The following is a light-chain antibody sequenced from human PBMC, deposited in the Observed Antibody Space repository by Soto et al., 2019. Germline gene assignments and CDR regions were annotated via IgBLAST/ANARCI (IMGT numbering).Light chain of an antibody. V-gene: IGKV3-20*01. J-gene: IGKJ2*01. CDR1: QSVSSGY. CDR3: QQYGPSPLYT. Sequence: VLTQSPGTLSLSPGERATLSCRAGQSVSSGYLAWYQQKPGQAPRLLIYGTYTRATGIPDRFSGSGSGTDFTLTISRLQPEDCAVYYCQQYGPSPLYTFGQGTKLEIK. CDR2: GTY.